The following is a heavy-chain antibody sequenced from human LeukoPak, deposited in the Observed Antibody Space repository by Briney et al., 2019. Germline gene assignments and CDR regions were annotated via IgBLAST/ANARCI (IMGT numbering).Heavy chain of an antibody. CDR1: GFTFSGYS. CDR2: ISSSSSYI. CDR3: ASSSYDSSGYYPS. D-gene: IGHD3-22*01. V-gene: IGHV3-21*01. J-gene: IGHJ5*02. Sequence: PGGSLRLSCAAPGFTFSGYSMNWVRQAPGKGLEWVSSISSSSSYIYYADSVKGRFTISRDNAKNSLYLQMNSLRAEDTAVYYCASSSYDSSGYYPSWGQGTLVTVSS.